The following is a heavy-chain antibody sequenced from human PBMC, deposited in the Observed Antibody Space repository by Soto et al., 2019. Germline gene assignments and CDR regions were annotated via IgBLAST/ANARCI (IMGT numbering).Heavy chain of an antibody. CDR3: AREGSLPPRSGYYGSGRFLRYGMDV. V-gene: IGHV3-11*05. D-gene: IGHD3-10*01. Sequence: GGSLRLSCAASGFTFSDYYMSWIRQAPGKGLEWVSYISSSSSYTNYADSVKGRFTISRDNAKNSLYLQMNSLRAEDTAVYYCAREGSLPPRSGYYGSGRFLRYGMDVWGQGTTVTVSS. J-gene: IGHJ6*02. CDR2: ISSSSSYT. CDR1: GFTFSDYY.